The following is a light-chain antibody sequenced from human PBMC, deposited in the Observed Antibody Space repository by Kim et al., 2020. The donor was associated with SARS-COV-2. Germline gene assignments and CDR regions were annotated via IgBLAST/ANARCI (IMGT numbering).Light chain of an antibody. CDR3: QQRSDWPPLT. J-gene: IGKJ4*01. CDR2: DSS. CDR1: QSVSTY. V-gene: IGKV3-11*01. Sequence: SPGERTPRSRRASQSVSTYLAWYQQKPGQAPRLLIYDSSTRAPGIPARFVGRGSGTDFTLTITGLDPEDFAVYYCQQRSDWPPLTFGGGTKVDIK.